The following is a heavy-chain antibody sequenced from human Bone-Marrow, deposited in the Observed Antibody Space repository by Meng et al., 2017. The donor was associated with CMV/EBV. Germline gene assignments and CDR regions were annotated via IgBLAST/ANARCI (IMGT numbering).Heavy chain of an antibody. D-gene: IGHD6-6*01. Sequence: GGSLRLSCAASGFTFSSYWMSWVRQAPGKGLEWVANIKQDGTEKYYVDSVKGRFTISRDNAKNSLFLQMDSLRAEDTAVYYCAKDRVAARSTKCFDYWGQGTLVTVSS. V-gene: IGHV3-7*01. CDR1: GFTFSSYW. CDR3: AKDRVAARSTKCFDY. CDR2: IKQDGTEK. J-gene: IGHJ4*02.